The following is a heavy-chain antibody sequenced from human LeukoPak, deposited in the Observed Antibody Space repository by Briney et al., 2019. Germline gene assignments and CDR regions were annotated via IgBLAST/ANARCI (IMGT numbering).Heavy chain of an antibody. CDR3: SRRTSNPVGAIDY. CDR2: FRYGGST. CDR1: GDSISSSDNY. V-gene: IGHV4-39*01. D-gene: IGHD1-26*01. J-gene: IGHJ4*02. Sequence: PSETLSLICTVSGDSISSSDNYWGWIRQPPGKGLEWIGAFRYGGSTYYTPSLKSRVITSVDTSKNQFSLKLRSVTASDTAAYYCSRRTSNPVGAIDYWGQGTLVTVSS.